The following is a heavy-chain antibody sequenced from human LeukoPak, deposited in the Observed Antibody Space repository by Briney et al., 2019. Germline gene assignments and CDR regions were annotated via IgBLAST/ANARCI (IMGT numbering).Heavy chain of an antibody. CDR3: ARDRGGGSDYYPYFDY. CDR2: INPSSGNT. J-gene: IGHJ4*02. D-gene: IGHD3-22*01. CDR1: GYTFTNYY. V-gene: IGHV1-46*01. Sequence: ASVKLSCKASGYTFTNYYMHWVRQAPGQGLEWMRIINPSSGNTSYAQKFQGRVTMTRDTSTTTVYMQLSSLISAATAVHHCARDRGGGSDYYPYFDYWGQGTLVTVSS.